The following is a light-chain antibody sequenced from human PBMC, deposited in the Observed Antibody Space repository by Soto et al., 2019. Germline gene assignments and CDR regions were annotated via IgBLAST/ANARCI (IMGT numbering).Light chain of an antibody. CDR3: QSYDSSLSVL. CDR2: GNS. CDR1: SSNIGAGYD. V-gene: IGLV1-40*01. J-gene: IGLJ2*01. Sequence: QSVRTQPPSVSGAPGHRVTGSCTGSSSNIGAGYDVHWYQQLPGTAPKLLIYGNSNRPSGVPDRFSGSKSGTSASLAITGLQAEDEADYYCQSYDSSLSVLFGGETKLTVL.